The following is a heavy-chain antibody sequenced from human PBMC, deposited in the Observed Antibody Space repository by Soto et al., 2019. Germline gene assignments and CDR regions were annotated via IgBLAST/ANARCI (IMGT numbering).Heavy chain of an antibody. Sequence: XESLRLSCTVSGFAFNNYGINWVRQAPGKGLEWVSSISKSDYTYYSDSVKGRFTISRDNAKNSVSLQMNTLRVEDTAVNYCAREDSIIIPAVSDFWGQGTLVTVSS. V-gene: IGHV3-21*01. J-gene: IGHJ4*02. CDR3: AREDSIIIPAVSDF. D-gene: IGHD2-2*01. CDR2: ISKSDYT. CDR1: GFAFNNYG.